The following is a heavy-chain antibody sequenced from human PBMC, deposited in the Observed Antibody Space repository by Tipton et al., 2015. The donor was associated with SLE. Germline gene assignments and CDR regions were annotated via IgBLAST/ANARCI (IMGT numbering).Heavy chain of an antibody. V-gene: IGHV3-21*01. J-gene: IGHJ4*02. D-gene: IGHD6-13*01. Sequence: GSLRLSCAASGFTFSSYNMNWVRQAPGKGLEWVSSISSSIIYIYYADSVKGRFTISRDNAKNSLYLQMNSLRAEDTAVYYCARGQQQLVRLFDYWGQGTLVTVSS. CDR3: ARGQQQLVRLFDY. CDR2: ISSSIIYI. CDR1: GFTFSSYN.